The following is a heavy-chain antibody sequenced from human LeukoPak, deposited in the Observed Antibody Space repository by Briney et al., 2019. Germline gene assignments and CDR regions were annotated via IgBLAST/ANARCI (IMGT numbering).Heavy chain of an antibody. CDR3: GRDFGLIGTKRSFDI. D-gene: IGHD1-7*01. CDR2: ISGTGTTI. CDR1: GFTFSDYY. V-gene: IGHV3-11*01. Sequence: GGSLRLSCAASGFTFSDYYMGWIRQAPGKGLEWLSYISGTGTTIFYADSVKGRFTISRDNAKNSLDLQMNSLRAEDTAVYFCGRDFGLIGTKRSFDIWGQGTMVTVSS. J-gene: IGHJ3*02.